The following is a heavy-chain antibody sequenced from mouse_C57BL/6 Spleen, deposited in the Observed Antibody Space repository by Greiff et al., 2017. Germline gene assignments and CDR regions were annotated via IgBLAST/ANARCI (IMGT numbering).Heavy chain of an antibody. CDR2: IRPKANNHAT. V-gene: IGHV6-6*01. J-gene: IGHJ3*01. D-gene: IGHD1-1*01. CDR1: GFTFSDSW. Sequence: EVHLVESGGGLVQPGGSMKLSCAASGFTFSDSWMDWVRQSPEKGLEWVAEIRPKANNHATYDDESVKGRFTISRDDYKSSVYLQMNSLTAEDTGIYYCTRPFITTVVAPAGFAYWGKGTLVTVSA. CDR3: TRPFITTVVAPAGFAY.